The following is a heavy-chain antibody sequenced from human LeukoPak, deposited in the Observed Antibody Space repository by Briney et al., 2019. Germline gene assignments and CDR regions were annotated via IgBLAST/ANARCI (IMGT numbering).Heavy chain of an antibody. CDR1: GGTFSSYA. CDR2: IIPIFGTA. Sequence: GSSVKVSCKASGGTFSSYAISWVRQAPGQGLEWMGGIIPIFGTANYAQKFQGRVTVTEDTSTDTAYMELSSLRSEDTAVYYCATDGHVDIVATRGDDAFDIWGQGTMVTVSS. V-gene: IGHV1-69*06. CDR3: ATDGHVDIVATRGDDAFDI. D-gene: IGHD5-12*01. J-gene: IGHJ3*02.